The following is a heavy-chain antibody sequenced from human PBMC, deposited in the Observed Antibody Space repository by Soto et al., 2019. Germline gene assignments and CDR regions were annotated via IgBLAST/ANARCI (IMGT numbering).Heavy chain of an antibody. CDR1: GYSFTSYW. CDR2: IYPGDSDT. CDR3: ARLVLGYSSGWPSVAY. D-gene: IGHD6-19*01. J-gene: IGHJ4*02. Sequence: HGESLKISCKGSGYSFTSYWIGWVRQMPGKGLEWMGIIYPGDSDTRYSPSFQGQVTISADKSISTAYLQWSSLKASDTAMYYCARLVLGYSSGWPSVAYCGQGTLVTVSS. V-gene: IGHV5-51*01.